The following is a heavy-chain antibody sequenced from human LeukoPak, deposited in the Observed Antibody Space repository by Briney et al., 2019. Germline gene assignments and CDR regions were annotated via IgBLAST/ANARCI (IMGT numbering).Heavy chain of an antibody. J-gene: IGHJ4*02. CDR3: ARGREIRY. D-gene: IGHD5-18*01. V-gene: IGHV4-34*01. CDR1: GGSFSGCY. CDR2: INHSGST. Sequence: SETLSLTCAVYGGSFSGCYWSWIRQPPGKGLEWIGEINHSGSTNYNPSLKSRVTISVDTSKNQFSLKLSSVTAADTAVYYCARGREIRYWGQGTLVTVSS.